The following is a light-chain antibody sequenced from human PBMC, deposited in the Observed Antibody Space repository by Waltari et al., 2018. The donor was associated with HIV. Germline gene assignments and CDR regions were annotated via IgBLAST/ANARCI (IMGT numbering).Light chain of an antibody. V-gene: IGLV2-14*03. CDR1: GTDFGFYNS. Sequence: SDVTQPASVSGFPGQSITVSCTGAGTDFGFYNSIPWYQQQPGKVPKLLLYEVDSRASGVSSRFSGSKSGNTASLTISGLHLDDEGVYYCASYTAKDTVLFGGGTTVTVL. CDR3: ASYTAKDTVL. CDR2: EVD. J-gene: IGLJ2*01.